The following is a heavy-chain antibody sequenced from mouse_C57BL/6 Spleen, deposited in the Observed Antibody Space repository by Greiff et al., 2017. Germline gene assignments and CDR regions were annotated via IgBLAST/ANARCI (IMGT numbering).Heavy chain of an antibody. CDR1: GYTFTDYY. J-gene: IGHJ2*01. CDR2: IYPGSGNT. D-gene: IGHD1-1*01. CDR3: ARDTTVVPFDY. V-gene: IGHV1-84*01. Sequence: QVQLQQSGPELVKPGASVKISCKASGYTFTDYYINWVKQRPGQGLAWIGWIYPGSGNTKYNEKFKGKATLTVDTSSSTAYMQLSSLTSEDSAVYFCARDTTVVPFDYWGQGTTLTVSS.